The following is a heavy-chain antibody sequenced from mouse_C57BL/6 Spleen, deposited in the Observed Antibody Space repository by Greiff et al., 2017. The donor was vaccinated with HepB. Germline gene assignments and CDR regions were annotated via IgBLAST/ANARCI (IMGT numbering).Heavy chain of an antibody. CDR1: GYTFTSYW. D-gene: IGHD1-1*01. J-gene: IGHJ3*01. V-gene: IGHV1-69*01. Sequence: QVQLQQPGAELVMPGASVKLSCKASGYTFTSYWMHWVKQRPGQGLEWIGEIDPSDSYTNYNQKFKGKSTLTVDKSSSTDYMQLSSLTSEDSAVYYCARCYGSTFAYWGQGTLVTVSA. CDR2: IDPSDSYT. CDR3: ARCYGSTFAY.